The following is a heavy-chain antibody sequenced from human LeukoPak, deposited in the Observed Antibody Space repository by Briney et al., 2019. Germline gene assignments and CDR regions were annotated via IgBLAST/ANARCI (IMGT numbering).Heavy chain of an antibody. CDR2: IFYSGGT. V-gene: IGHV4-59*08. J-gene: IGHJ6*03. D-gene: IGHD3-22*01. Sequence: SETLSLTCTVSGGSISPYSWSWIRQPPGKGLEWIVYIFYSGGTNSNPSLKSRVTISVATSKNEFYLELSSVTAADTAVYYCARDYHDTSGYNYVGGYYYMDVWGKGTTVTVSS. CDR1: GGSISPYS. CDR3: ARDYHDTSGYNYVGGYYYMDV.